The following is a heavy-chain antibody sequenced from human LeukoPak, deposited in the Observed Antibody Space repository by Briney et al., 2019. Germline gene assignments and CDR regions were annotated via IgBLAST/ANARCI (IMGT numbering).Heavy chain of an antibody. J-gene: IGHJ4*02. V-gene: IGHV3-7*01. D-gene: IGHD3-10*01. CDR1: GFTFSSYW. CDR2: IKQDGSEK. Sequence: AGGSLRLSCAASGFTFSSYWMSWVRQAPGKGLEWAANIKQDGSEKYYVDSVKGRFTISRDNAKNSLYLQMNSLRAEDTAVYYCARDHPMERVWFGELLYDYWGQGTLVTVSS. CDR3: ARDHPMERVWFGELLYDY.